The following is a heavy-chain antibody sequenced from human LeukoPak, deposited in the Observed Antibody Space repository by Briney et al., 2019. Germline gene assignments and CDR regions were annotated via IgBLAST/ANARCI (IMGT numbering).Heavy chain of an antibody. J-gene: IGHJ4*02. CDR2: IHYSGST. D-gene: IGHD4-17*01. CDR3: ARHWAPVTTIDY. V-gene: IGHV4-39*01. CDR1: GGSISSSSYY. Sequence: SETLSLTCTVSGGSISSSSYYWGWIRQPPGRGLEWIGRIHYSGSTYYNPSLKSRVTISVDTSKNQFSLKLSSVTAADPAVYYCARHWAPVTTIDYWGQGTLVTVSS.